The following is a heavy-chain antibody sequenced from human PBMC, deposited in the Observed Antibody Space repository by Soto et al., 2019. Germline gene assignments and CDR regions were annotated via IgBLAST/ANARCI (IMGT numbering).Heavy chain of an antibody. CDR3: AIGVVEMATTGGNYFDY. CDR2: ISAYNGNT. Sequence: ASVKVSCKASGYTFTSYGISWVRQAPGQGLEWMGWISAYNGNTNYAQNLQFRVTITTDTSTSTAYMELSSLRSEDTAVYYCAIGVVEMATTGGNYFDYWGQGTLVTVSS. D-gene: IGHD1-1*01. J-gene: IGHJ4*02. CDR1: GYTFTSYG. V-gene: IGHV1-18*04.